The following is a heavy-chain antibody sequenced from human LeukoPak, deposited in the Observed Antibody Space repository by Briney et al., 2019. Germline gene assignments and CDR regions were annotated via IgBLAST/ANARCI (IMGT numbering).Heavy chain of an antibody. J-gene: IGHJ3*02. Sequence: SETLSLTCTVSGGSISSYYWSWIRQPPGKGLEWIRYIYYSGSTNYNPSLKSRVTISVDTSKNQFSLKLSSVTAADTAVYYCARDSNLAAAGTVDIWGQGTMVTVSS. D-gene: IGHD6-13*01. CDR1: GGSISSYY. CDR3: ARDSNLAAAGTVDI. CDR2: IYYSGST. V-gene: IGHV4-59*01.